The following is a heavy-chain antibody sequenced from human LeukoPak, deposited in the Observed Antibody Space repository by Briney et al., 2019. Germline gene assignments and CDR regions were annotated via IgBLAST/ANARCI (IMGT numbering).Heavy chain of an antibody. CDR3: AKAGIGVVGYFDY. CDR2: IRGSGGGT. V-gene: IGHV3-23*01. Sequence: QPGGSLRLSCAASGFTFNSYAMSWVRQAPGKGPEWVSAIRGSGGGTYYADSVKGRFTISSDNSKNTLYLQMNSLRDEDTALYYCAKAGIGVVGYFDYWGQGTLVTVSS. CDR1: GFTFNSYA. J-gene: IGHJ4*02. D-gene: IGHD6-19*01.